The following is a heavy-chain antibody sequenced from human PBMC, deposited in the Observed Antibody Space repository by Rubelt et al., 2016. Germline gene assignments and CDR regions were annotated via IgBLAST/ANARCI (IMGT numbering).Heavy chain of an antibody. CDR1: GYTFSSYG. CDR3: AMDRQGDY. CDR2: ISANNGKT. Sequence: QVQLVQSGAEVKTPGASVKVSCKASGYTFSSYGISWVRQAPGQGLEWMGWISANNGKTNSAQKFQDRVTMTTDTSTSTAYMELRSLRFDDTAVYYCAMDRQGDYWGQGTLVTVSS. D-gene: IGHD2-2*03. J-gene: IGHJ4*02. V-gene: IGHV1-18*01.